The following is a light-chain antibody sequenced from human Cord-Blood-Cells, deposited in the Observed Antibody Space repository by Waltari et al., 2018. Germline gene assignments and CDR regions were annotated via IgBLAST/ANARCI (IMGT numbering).Light chain of an antibody. Sequence: DIQMTQSPSSLSASVGDRVTITCRASQSISSYLNWYQQKPGKAPKLLIYAASSLQSGVSARFSGSGSGTEFTLTISSLQPEDFATYYCQQSYSTPLTFGGGTKVEIK. V-gene: IGKV1-39*01. CDR2: AAS. J-gene: IGKJ4*01. CDR1: QSISSY. CDR3: QQSYSTPLT.